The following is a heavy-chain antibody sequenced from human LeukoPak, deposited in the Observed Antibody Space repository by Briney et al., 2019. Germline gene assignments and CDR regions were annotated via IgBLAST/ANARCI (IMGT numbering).Heavy chain of an antibody. V-gene: IGHV4-59*01. CDR2: IYYSGST. CDR3: ARDYYDSSGPWAYYYGMDV. Sequence: SETLSLTCSVSGGSISIYYWSWIRQPPGKGLEWIGYIYYSGSTNYNPSLKSRVTISVDTSKNQFSLKLSSVTAADTAVYYCARDYYDSSGPWAYYYGMDVWGQGTTVTVSS. D-gene: IGHD3-22*01. CDR1: GGSISIYY. J-gene: IGHJ6*02.